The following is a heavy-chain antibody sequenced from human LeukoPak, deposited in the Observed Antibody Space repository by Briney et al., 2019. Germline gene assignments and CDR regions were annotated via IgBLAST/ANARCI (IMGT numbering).Heavy chain of an antibody. J-gene: IGHJ4*02. D-gene: IGHD5-18*01. CDR1: GGSLSSGGYS. V-gene: IGHV4-30-2*01. Sequence: SETLSLTCAVSGGSLSSGGYSWRWIRQPPGKGLEWLGYIYHSGSTYYNPSLKSRVTISVDRSKNQFSLKLSSVTAADTAVYYCARTPVDTAMDNYFDYWGQGTLVTVSS. CDR2: IYHSGST. CDR3: ARTPVDTAMDNYFDY.